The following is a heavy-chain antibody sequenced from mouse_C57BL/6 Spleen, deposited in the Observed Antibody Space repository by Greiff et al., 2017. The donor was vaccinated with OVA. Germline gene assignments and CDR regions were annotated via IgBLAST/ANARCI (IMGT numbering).Heavy chain of an antibody. CDR3: ASVYYDYDGYYAMDY. CDR1: GYTFTDHT. J-gene: IGHJ4*01. V-gene: IGHV1-78*01. D-gene: IGHD2-4*01. CDR2: IYPRDGST. Sequence: VQLQQSDAELVKPGASVKISCKVSGYTFTDHTIHWMKQRPEQGLEWIGYIYPRDGSTKYNEKFKGKATLTADKSSSTAYMQLNSLTSEDSAVYFCASVYYDYDGYYAMDYWGQGTSVTVSS.